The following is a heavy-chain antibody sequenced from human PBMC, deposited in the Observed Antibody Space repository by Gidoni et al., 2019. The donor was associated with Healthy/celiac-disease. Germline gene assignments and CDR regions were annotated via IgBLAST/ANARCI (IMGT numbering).Heavy chain of an antibody. Sequence: EVQLVQSGAEVKKPGASLRISCKGSGYSFTSYWISWVRQMPGKGPEWMGRIDPSDSYSNYSPSFQGHVTISADKSISTAYLQWSSLKASDTAMYYCARHDGYCSGGSCYSGYFDLWGRGTLVTVSS. CDR2: IDPSDSYS. CDR1: GYSFTSYW. V-gene: IGHV5-10-1*03. CDR3: ARHDGYCSGGSCYSGYFDL. D-gene: IGHD2-15*01. J-gene: IGHJ2*01.